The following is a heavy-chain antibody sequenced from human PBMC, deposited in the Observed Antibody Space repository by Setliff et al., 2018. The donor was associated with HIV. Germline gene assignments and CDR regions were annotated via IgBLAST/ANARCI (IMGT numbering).Heavy chain of an antibody. D-gene: IGHD4-17*01. CDR3: ARDMTTVTYYYYYYYMDV. CDR2: IYYSGST. Sequence: SETLSLTCTVSGGSISSSSYYWGWIRQPPGKGLEWIGSIYYSGSTYYNPSLKSRVTISVDTSKDQFSLKLSSVTAADTAMYYCARDMTTVTYYYYYYYMDVWGKGTTGTVSS. V-gene: IGHV4-39*07. J-gene: IGHJ6*03. CDR1: GGSISSSSYY.